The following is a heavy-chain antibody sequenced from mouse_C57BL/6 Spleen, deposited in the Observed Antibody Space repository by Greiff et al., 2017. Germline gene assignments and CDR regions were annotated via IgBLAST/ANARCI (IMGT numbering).Heavy chain of an antibody. CDR1: GYSFTGYY. Sequence: VHVKQSGPELVKPGASVKISCKASGYSFTGYYMNWVKQSPEKSLEWIGEINPSTGGTTYNQKFKAKATLTVDKSSSTAYMQLKSLTSEDSAVYYCARCYYGSSYDFDYWGQGTTLTVSS. D-gene: IGHD1-1*01. J-gene: IGHJ2*01. V-gene: IGHV1-42*01. CDR2: INPSTGGT. CDR3: ARCYYGSSYDFDY.